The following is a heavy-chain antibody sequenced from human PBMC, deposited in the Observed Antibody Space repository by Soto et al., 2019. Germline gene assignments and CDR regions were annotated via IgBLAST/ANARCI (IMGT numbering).Heavy chain of an antibody. CDR1: GFSLTSRPMG. D-gene: IGHD1-1*01. J-gene: IGHJ4*02. V-gene: IGHV2-5*02. CDR2: IYWDDDK. Sequence: QITLKESGPTRVKPTQTLTLTCTFSGFSLTSRPMGVGWIRQPPGKALEWLVFIYWDDDKRYSPSLKNRLTITKDTSGNQVVLIMTNMDPLDTATYYCAHRLSGFNWNGGYFDYWGQGALVTVSS. CDR3: AHRLSGFNWNGGYFDY.